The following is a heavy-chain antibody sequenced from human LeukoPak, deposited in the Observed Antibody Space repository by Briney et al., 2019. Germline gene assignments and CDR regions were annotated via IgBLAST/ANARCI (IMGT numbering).Heavy chain of an antibody. CDR1: GLTVGSNY. V-gene: IGHV3-53*01. J-gene: IGHJ4*02. CDR2: VYSDGTT. Sequence: PGGSLRLSCAASGLTVGSNYMSWVRQAPGKGLEWVSLVYSDGTTFYPDSVKGRFTISRDNSKNTLYLQINSLRAEDTAVYYCARAAAAGTEYFDLWGQGTLVTVSS. CDR3: ARAAAAGTEYFDL. D-gene: IGHD6-13*01.